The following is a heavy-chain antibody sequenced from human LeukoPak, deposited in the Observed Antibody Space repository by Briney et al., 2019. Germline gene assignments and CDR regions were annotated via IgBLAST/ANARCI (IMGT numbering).Heavy chain of an antibody. V-gene: IGHV4-39*01. J-gene: IGHJ4*02. D-gene: IGHD6-19*01. CDR1: GGSISSSSYY. CDR2: IYYSGST. Sequence: SETLSLTCTVSGGSISSSSYYWGWIRQPPGKGLEWIGSIYYSGSTYYNPSLKSRVTISVDTSKNQFSLKLSSVTAADTAVYYCADLIAVAGRRPSSGGRWGQGTLVTVSS. CDR3: ADLIAVAGRRPSSGGR.